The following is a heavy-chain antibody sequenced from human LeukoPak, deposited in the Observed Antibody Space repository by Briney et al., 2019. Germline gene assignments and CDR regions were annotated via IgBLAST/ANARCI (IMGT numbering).Heavy chain of an antibody. J-gene: IGHJ6*03. V-gene: IGHV1-69*05. Sequence: SVKVSCKASGDSFSSYPISWVRQAPGQGLEWMGGIMPVFGTADYAQNFQGRVTITTDESTNTAYMELNSLRSEDTAVYYCARESAAESRYYYYYYMDVWGKGTTVTVSS. D-gene: IGHD2-15*01. CDR1: GDSFSSYP. CDR2: IMPVFGTA. CDR3: ARESAAESRYYYYYYMDV.